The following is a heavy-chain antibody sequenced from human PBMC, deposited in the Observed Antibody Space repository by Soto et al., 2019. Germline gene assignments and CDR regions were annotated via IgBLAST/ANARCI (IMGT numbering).Heavy chain of an antibody. D-gene: IGHD2-15*01. CDR1: GYTFTSYG. CDR2: ISAYNGNT. Sequence: QVQLVQSGAEVKKPGASVKVSCKASGYTFTSYGISWVRQAPGQGLEWMGWISAYNGNTNYAQKLQGRVTMTTDTSTSTAYMELRSLRSDDTAVYYCAELTLVGYCSGGSCPEDAFDIWGQGTMVTVSS. J-gene: IGHJ3*02. CDR3: AELTLVGYCSGGSCPEDAFDI. V-gene: IGHV1-18*01.